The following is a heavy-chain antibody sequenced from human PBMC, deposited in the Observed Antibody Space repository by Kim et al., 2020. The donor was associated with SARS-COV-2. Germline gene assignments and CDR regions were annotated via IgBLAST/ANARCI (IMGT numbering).Heavy chain of an antibody. V-gene: IGHV3-74*01. J-gene: IGHJ4*02. Sequence: TYADSVKGRFNISRNNAKNTLYLQMDSLRADDTALYSCTNQKGYKPEVWGQGTLVTVSS. CDR3: TNQKGYKPEV. D-gene: IGHD5-12*01.